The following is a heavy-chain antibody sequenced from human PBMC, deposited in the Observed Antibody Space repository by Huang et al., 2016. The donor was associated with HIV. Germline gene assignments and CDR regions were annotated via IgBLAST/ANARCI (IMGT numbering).Heavy chain of an antibody. Sequence: QVRLVESGGGLVKPGGSLRLSCAASGFTFSTYYASWIRQAPGKGREWISVLGGTCTFMYYAYSVRGRFVITRDNSKNSLYLQMNNLRAEDTAVYFCATGITVAGGEFYFDYWGQGDLVTVSS. CDR1: GFTFSTYY. CDR2: LGGTCTFM. J-gene: IGHJ4*02. V-gene: IGHV3-11*01. D-gene: IGHD6-19*01. CDR3: ATGITVAGGEFYFDY.